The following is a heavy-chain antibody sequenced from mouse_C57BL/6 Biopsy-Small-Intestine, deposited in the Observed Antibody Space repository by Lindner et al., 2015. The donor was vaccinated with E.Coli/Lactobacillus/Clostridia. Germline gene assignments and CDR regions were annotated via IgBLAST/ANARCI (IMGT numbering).Heavy chain of an antibody. D-gene: IGHD1-1*01. CDR1: GYSFTGYY. Sequence: VQLQESGPELVKPGASVKISCKASGYSFTGYYMNWVKQSPEKSLEWIGEINPSTGGTTYNQKFKAKATLTVDKSSSTAYMQLKSLTSEDSAVYYCALHYYGSSYAMDYWGQGTSVTVSS. CDR3: ALHYYGSSYAMDY. J-gene: IGHJ4*01. CDR2: INPSTGGT. V-gene: IGHV1-42*01.